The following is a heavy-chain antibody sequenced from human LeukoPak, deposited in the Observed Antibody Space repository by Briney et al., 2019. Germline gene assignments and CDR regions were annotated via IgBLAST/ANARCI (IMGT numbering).Heavy chain of an antibody. CDR3: ARGAVETATYYFGY. V-gene: IGHV4-59*01. D-gene: IGHD2-15*01. Sequence: LEALSLTRTVSGGSLTSYSWSWIRQPPRQGLEWIGYIYYSGSTKYNPSLKSRVTISVDTSKNQFSLRLSSVTAADTAVYYCARGAVETATYYFGYWGQGTLVTVSS. CDR2: IYYSGST. CDR1: GGSLTSYS. J-gene: IGHJ4*02.